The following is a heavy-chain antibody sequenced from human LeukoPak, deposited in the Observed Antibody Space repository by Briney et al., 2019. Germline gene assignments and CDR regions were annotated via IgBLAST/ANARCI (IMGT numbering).Heavy chain of an antibody. CDR1: DGSIDSDY. CDR3: SAGLVSRYYMDV. CDR2: IYYSGSI. Sequence: SETLSLTCTVSDGSIDSDYWSWIRQPPGKGLEWIGSIYYSGSIHNNPSLKSRVTISADMSKNQFSLKLSSVTAADTAVYYCSAGLVSRYYMDVWGKGTTVTVSS. J-gene: IGHJ6*03. V-gene: IGHV4-59*01.